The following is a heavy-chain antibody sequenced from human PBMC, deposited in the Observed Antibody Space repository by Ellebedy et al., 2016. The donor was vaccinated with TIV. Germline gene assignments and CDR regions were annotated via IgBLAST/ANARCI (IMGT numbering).Heavy chain of an antibody. Sequence: ASVKVSXXASGYTFTGYYMHWVRQAPGQGLEWMGWINPNSGGTNYAQKFQGRVTMTRDTSISTAYMELSRLRSDDTAVYYCARESGIAARRSGPLGYWGQGTLVTVSS. CDR1: GYTFTGYY. CDR2: INPNSGGT. J-gene: IGHJ4*02. CDR3: ARESGIAARRSGPLGY. D-gene: IGHD6-6*01. V-gene: IGHV1-2*02.